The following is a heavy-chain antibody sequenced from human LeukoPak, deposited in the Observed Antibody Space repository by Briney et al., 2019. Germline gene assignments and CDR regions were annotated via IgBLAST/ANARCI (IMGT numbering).Heavy chain of an antibody. CDR2: INPNSGDT. CDR1: GYTFTGYY. Sequence: ASVKVSCKASGYTFTGYYLHWVRQAPGQGLEWMGWINPNSGDTNYAQKFQGRVTMTRDTSINTAYMELSRLRADDTAMYYCAKNPYEYYFDYWGQGTLVTVSS. D-gene: IGHD5-12*01. V-gene: IGHV1-2*02. J-gene: IGHJ4*02. CDR3: AKNPYEYYFDY.